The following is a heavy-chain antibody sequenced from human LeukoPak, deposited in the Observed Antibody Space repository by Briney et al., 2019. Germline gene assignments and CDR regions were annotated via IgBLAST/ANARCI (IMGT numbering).Heavy chain of an antibody. J-gene: IGHJ4*02. CDR2: IYYSGST. CDR1: GGSLSSGGYY. CDR3: ARDHGGLDY. Sequence: SETLSLTCTVSGGSLSSGGYYWSWVRQHPGRGLEWIGYIYYSGSTYYNPSLKSRVTISVDTSKNQFSLQLNSVAPEDTAVYYCARDHGGLDYWGQGTVVTVSS. V-gene: IGHV4-31*03.